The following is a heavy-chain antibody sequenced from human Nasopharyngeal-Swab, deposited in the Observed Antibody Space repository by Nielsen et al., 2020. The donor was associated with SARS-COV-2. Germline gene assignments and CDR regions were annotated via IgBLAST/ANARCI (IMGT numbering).Heavy chain of an antibody. CDR2: ISSSSSTI. CDR3: AREAPSRWFDP. V-gene: IGHV3-48*04. CDR1: GFTFSSYS. J-gene: IGHJ5*02. Sequence: GESLKISCAASGFTFSSYSMNWVRQAPGKGLEWVSYISSSSSTIYYADSVKGRFIISRDNAKNSLYLQMNSLRAEDTAVYYCAREAPSRWFDPWGQGTLVTVSS.